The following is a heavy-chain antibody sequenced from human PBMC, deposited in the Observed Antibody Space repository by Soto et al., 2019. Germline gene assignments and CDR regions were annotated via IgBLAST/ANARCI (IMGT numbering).Heavy chain of an antibody. Sequence: ASVKVSCKASGYTFTSYGISWVRQAPGQGLEWMGWISAYNSNTNYAQKLQGRVTMTTDTSTSTAYMEPRSLRSDDTAVYYCARGGLATYYYYGMDVWGQGTTVTVSS. CDR3: ARGGLATYYYYGMDV. CDR2: ISAYNSNT. D-gene: IGHD1-26*01. V-gene: IGHV1-18*01. J-gene: IGHJ6*02. CDR1: GYTFTSYG.